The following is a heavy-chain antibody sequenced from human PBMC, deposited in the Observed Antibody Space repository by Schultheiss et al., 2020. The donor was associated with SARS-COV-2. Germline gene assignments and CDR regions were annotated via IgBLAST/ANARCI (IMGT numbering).Heavy chain of an antibody. CDR3: ARGLRKQWLDY. V-gene: IGHV4-39*07. D-gene: IGHD6-19*01. Sequence: SETLSLTCTVSGGSVSSSSYYWGWIRQPPGKGLEWIGEINHSGSTNYNPSLKSRVTISVDTSKNQFSLKLSSVTAADTAVYYCARGLRKQWLDYWGQGTLVTVSS. J-gene: IGHJ4*02. CDR1: GGSVSSSSYY. CDR2: INHSGST.